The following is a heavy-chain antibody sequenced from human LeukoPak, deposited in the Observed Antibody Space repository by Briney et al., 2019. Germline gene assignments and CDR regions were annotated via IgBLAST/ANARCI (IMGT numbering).Heavy chain of an antibody. CDR1: GGSISSHY. Sequence: SETLSLTCTVSGGSISSHYWSWIRQPPGKGLEWIGYIYYSGSTNYNPSLKSRVTIPVDTSKNQFSLKLSSVTAADTAVYYCARVGVPAVIWPISYYYYYMDVWGKGTTVTVSS. V-gene: IGHV4-59*11. CDR2: IYYSGST. CDR3: ARVGVPAVIWPISYYYYYMDV. J-gene: IGHJ6*03. D-gene: IGHD2-2*01.